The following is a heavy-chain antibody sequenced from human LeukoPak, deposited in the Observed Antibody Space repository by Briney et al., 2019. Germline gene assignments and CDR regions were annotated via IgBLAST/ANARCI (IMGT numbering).Heavy chain of an antibody. CDR2: SYYSGYT. V-gene: IGHV4-59*01. J-gene: IGHJ4*02. CDR1: GGSISPNY. D-gene: IGHD4-11*01. CDR3: ARGGNYFSR. Sequence: SETLSLTCTVSGGSISPNYWSRIRQPPGKGLEWIGFSYYSGYTEYNPSLQSRVTISLDTSKNQFSLKLSSVTAADTAVYYCARGGNYFSRWGQGTLVTVSS.